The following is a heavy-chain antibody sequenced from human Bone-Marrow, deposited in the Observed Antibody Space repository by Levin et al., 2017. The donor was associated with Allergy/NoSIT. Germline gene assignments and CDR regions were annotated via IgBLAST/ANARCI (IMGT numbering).Heavy chain of an antibody. V-gene: IGHV3-21*04. CDR1: GFTFSSYG. CDR3: VRAAPQAMEVAGTRSWFDP. D-gene: IGHD6-19*01. CDR2: ITRGSDYI. Sequence: GESLKISCVASGFTFSSYGMNWVRQAPGKGLEWVSSITRGSDYIYYADSVKGRFTISRDNAGNTLYLQMTSLRVEDTAMYYCVRAAPQAMEVAGTRSWFDPWGQGTFVTVSS. J-gene: IGHJ5*02.